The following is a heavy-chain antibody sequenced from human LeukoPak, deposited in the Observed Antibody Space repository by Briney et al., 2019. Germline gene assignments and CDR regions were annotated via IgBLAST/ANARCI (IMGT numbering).Heavy chain of an antibody. CDR3: ASVRYYYDSGSLYYFDY. CDR1: GFTFGDYA. Sequence: PGGSLRLSCAASGFTFGDYAMNWVRQAPGKGLEWVGFIRSKASGGTTEYAASVKGRFTISRDDSKSIAYLQMNSLKTEDTAVYYCASVRYYYDSGSLYYFDYWGQGTLVTVSS. CDR2: IRSKASGGTT. J-gene: IGHJ4*02. V-gene: IGHV3-49*04. D-gene: IGHD3-10*01.